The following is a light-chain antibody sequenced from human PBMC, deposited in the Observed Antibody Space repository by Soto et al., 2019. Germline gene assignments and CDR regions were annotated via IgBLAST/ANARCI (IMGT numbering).Light chain of an antibody. CDR3: SSYAGTHIV. CDR2: DVS. Sequence: QSALTQPPSASGSPGQSVTVSCPGTSSDVGGYNSVSWYQQHPDKAPKLMIYDVSQRPSGVPDRFSGSKSGNTASLTVSGLQAEDEADYYCSSYAGTHIVFGTGTKVTVL. V-gene: IGLV2-8*01. CDR1: SSDVGGYNS. J-gene: IGLJ1*01.